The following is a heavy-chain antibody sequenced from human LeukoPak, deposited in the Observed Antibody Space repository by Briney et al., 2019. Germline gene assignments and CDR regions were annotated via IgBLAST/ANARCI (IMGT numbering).Heavy chain of an antibody. CDR2: ISYDGTNI. J-gene: IGHJ5*02. D-gene: IGHD5-12*01. CDR1: GFTFTNYA. V-gene: IGHV3-30*01. CDR3: AEDGPPGGGYDVNWFDP. Sequence: QTGRSLRLPCAASGFTFTNYAIQWVRQAPGKGLEWVAVISYDGTNIYYGDSVKGRFTISRDNAKNSLYLQMNSLRAEDTALYYCAEDGPPGGGYDVNWFDPWGQGTLVTVSS.